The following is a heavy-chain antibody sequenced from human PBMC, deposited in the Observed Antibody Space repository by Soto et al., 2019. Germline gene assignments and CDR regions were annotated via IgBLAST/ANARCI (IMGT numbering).Heavy chain of an antibody. CDR1: GFTFSSYW. CDR3: ASESSDYFDY. V-gene: IGHV3-74*01. CDR2: INSGGSST. Sequence: GGSLRLSCAASGFTFSSYWMHWVRQAPGKGLVWVSRINSGGSSTTYADSVKGRFTISRDNAKNTLYLQMNSLRAEDTAVYYCASESSDYFDYWGQGTLVTVSS. J-gene: IGHJ4*02.